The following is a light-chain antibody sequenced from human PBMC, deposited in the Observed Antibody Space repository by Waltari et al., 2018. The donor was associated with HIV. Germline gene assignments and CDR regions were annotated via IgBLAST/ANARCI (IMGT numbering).Light chain of an antibody. Sequence: NFMLTQPHSVSESPGKTVTISCTRSSGSIASNYVQWYQQRPGSSPTTVIYEDNQRPSGVPVRVSGSIDSSSNSGALTIYGLKTEGEADDSCQCYDSINVVVGGGTKLTVL. J-gene: IGLJ2*01. CDR3: QCYDSINVV. CDR2: EDN. V-gene: IGLV6-57*01. CDR1: SGSIASNY.